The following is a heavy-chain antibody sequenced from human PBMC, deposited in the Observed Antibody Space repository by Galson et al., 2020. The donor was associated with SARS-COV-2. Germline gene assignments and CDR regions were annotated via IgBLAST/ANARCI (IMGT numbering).Heavy chain of an antibody. CDR1: GYILHNYD. Sequence: ASVSVSCKASGYILHNYDIHWVRQATRQGLEWMGWVTPTRGNTGHAHKFKGRVTMTTDTYISTAYMELSSLTSDDTAVYYSEAGYPAKDDPWGQGTLVTVSS. J-gene: IGHJ5*02. CDR3: EAGYPAKDDP. D-gene: IGHD3-9*01. CDR2: VTPTRGNT. V-gene: IGHV1-8*01.